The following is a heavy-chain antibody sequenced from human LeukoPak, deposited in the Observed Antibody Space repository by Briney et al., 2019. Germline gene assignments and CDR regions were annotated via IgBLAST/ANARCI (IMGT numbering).Heavy chain of an antibody. J-gene: IGHJ4*02. CDR1: GFTFSSYW. Sequence: PGGSLRLSCAASGFTFSSYWMHWVRQAPGKGLEWVAVISYDGSNKYYADSVKGRFTISRDNSKNTLYLQMNSLRAEDTAVYYCARDSTQFWSGYYGYWGQGTLVTVSS. V-gene: IGHV3-30*03. CDR2: ISYDGSNK. CDR3: ARDSTQFWSGYYGY. D-gene: IGHD3-3*01.